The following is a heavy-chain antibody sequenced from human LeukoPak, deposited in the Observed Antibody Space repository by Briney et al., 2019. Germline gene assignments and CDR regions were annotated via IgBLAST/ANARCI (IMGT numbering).Heavy chain of an antibody. D-gene: IGHD6-13*01. CDR2: IYPGDSDT. Sequence: GESLKISGKGSGYSFTSYWIGWVRQMPGKGLEGMGIIYPGDSDTRYSPSFQGQVTISADKPISTAYLQWSSLKASDTAMYYCARRKRGSSYILDYWGQGTLVTVSS. CDR1: GYSFTSYW. CDR3: ARRKRGSSYILDY. V-gene: IGHV5-51*01. J-gene: IGHJ4*02.